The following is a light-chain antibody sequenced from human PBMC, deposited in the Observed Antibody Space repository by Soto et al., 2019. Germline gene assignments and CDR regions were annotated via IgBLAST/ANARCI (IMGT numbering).Light chain of an antibody. J-gene: IGKJ2*01. CDR1: QGVSSMF. CDR3: QQYGSSPYT. Sequence: EIVLTQSPGTLSLSPGERATLSCRASQGVSSMFLAWYQQKPGQAPRLLIYGASSRAAGIPDRFSGSGSGTDFTLTISRLESEDFAVYFCQQYGSSPYTFGLGTKLEIK. V-gene: IGKV3-20*01. CDR2: GAS.